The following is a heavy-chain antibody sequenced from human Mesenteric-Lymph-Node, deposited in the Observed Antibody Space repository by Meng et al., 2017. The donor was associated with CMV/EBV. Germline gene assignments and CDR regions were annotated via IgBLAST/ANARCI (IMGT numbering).Heavy chain of an antibody. J-gene: IGHJ6*02. D-gene: IGHD3-10*01. CDR3: AKVYIYYYHGMDV. V-gene: IGHV3-23*01. Sequence: GESLKISCAASGFTFSSYAMSWVRQAPGKGLEWVSGISGSGGSTYYADSVKGRFSISRDTSKNTLYLQLNSLRAEDTAVYYCAKVYIYYYHGMDVWGQGTTVTVSS. CDR2: ISGSGGST. CDR1: GFTFSSYA.